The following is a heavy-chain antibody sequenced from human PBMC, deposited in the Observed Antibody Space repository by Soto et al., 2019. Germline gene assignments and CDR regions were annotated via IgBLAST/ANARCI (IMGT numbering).Heavy chain of an antibody. V-gene: IGHV1-3*01. J-gene: IGHJ4*02. D-gene: IGHD3-9*01. Sequence: ASVKVSCKASGYTFTSYAMHWVRQAPGQRLEWMGWINAGNGNTKYSQKFQGRVTITRDTSASTAYMELSSLRSEDTAVYYCARVDILTGAEIVSQPTIYSSAYGYWGQGTLVTVSS. CDR3: ARVDILTGAEIVSQPTIYSSAYGY. CDR2: INAGNGNT. CDR1: GYTFTSYA.